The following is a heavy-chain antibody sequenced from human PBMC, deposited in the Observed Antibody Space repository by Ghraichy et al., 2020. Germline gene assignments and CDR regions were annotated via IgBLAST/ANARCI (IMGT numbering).Heavy chain of an antibody. CDR3: ARASIMTTTLYYFDY. V-gene: IGHV4-34*01. D-gene: IGHD3-16*01. CDR1: GGSFSGYY. Sequence: SETLSLTCAVYGGSFSGYYWSWIRQPPGRGLEWIGEINHSGSTNYNPSLKSRVTISVDTSKNQFSLKLSSVTAADTAVYYCARASIMTTTLYYFDYWGQGTLVTVSS. CDR2: INHSGST. J-gene: IGHJ4*02.